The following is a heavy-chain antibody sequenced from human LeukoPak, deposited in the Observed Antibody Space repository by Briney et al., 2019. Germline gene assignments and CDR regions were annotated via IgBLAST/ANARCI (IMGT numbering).Heavy chain of an antibody. Sequence: RGGSLKISCQGSGSSFTSYWIGWVRQLPGKGLEWMGIIYPGDSDTRYSPSFQGQVTISADKSISTAYLQWSSLKASDTAMYYCARQPGYSYGYSYWGQGTLVTVSS. CDR2: IYPGDSDT. CDR3: ARQPGYSYGYSY. V-gene: IGHV5-51*01. J-gene: IGHJ4*02. D-gene: IGHD5-18*01. CDR1: GSSFTSYW.